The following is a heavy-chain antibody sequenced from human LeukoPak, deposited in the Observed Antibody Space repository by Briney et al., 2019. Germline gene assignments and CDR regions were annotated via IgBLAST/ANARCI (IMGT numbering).Heavy chain of an antibody. J-gene: IGHJ4*01. D-gene: IGHD5-12*01. CDR3: AREDIVLTIYGY. CDR2: IYFSGSP. CDR1: GGSISSGDYY. Sequence: PSQTLSLTCTVSGGSISSGDYYWTWIRQPPGKGLEWIGYIYFSGSPYYNPSLKSRVTISVDSSKSQFSLKLTSVTAADTAVYYCAREDIVLTIYGYWGHGALVTVSS. V-gene: IGHV4-30-4*01.